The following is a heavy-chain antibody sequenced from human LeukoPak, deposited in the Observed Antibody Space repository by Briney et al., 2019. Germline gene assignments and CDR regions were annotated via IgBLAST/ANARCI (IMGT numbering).Heavy chain of an antibody. Sequence: TGGSLRLSCAASGFTFSSYSMNWVRQAPGKGLEWVSYISSSSATMFYADSVKGRFTISRDNADNSLYLQMNSLRAEDTAVYYCAKGPHCSSTSCYLNYYYYGMDVWGQGTTVTVSS. V-gene: IGHV3-48*01. CDR3: AKGPHCSSTSCYLNYYYYGMDV. CDR2: ISSSSATM. D-gene: IGHD2-2*01. J-gene: IGHJ6*02. CDR1: GFTFSSYS.